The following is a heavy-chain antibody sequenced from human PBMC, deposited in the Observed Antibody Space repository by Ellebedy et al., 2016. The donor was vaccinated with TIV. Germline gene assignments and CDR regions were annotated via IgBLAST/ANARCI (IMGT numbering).Heavy chain of an antibody. D-gene: IGHD6-19*01. Sequence: SLKISXAASGFTFDDYAMHWVRQAPGKGLEWVSGISWNSGSIGYADSVKGRFTISRDNAKNSLYLQMNSLRDEDTALYYCARVYSSGYSYYYGMDVWGQGTTVTVSS. CDR2: ISWNSGSI. V-gene: IGHV3-9*01. CDR3: ARVYSSGYSYYYGMDV. CDR1: GFTFDDYA. J-gene: IGHJ6*02.